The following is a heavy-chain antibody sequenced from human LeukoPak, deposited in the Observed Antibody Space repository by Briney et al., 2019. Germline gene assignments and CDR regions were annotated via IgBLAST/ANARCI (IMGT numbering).Heavy chain of an antibody. D-gene: IGHD1-26*01. V-gene: IGHV3-7*05. CDR1: GFTFSSYW. CDR3: ARFRSYNFDY. Sequence: QPGGFLRLSCAASGFTFSSYWMSWVRQAPGKGLEWVANINQDGSEEYYVDSLKGRFTISRDNAKNSLYLQMNSLRAEDTAVYYCARFRSYNFDYWGQGTLVTVSS. J-gene: IGHJ4*02. CDR2: INQDGSEE.